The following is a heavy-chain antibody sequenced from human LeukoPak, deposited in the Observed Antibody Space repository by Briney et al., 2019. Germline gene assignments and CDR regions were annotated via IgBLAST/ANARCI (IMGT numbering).Heavy chain of an antibody. CDR2: ISGSGGNT. D-gene: IGHD3-16*01. CDR1: GFTFSSYA. CDR3: ARAFRGVKVPVDY. Sequence: GGSLTLSCAASGFTFSSYAMSWVRPAPGKGREWVSAISGSGGNTYYADSVKGRYTISRDNSKNTLYLQMNSRRAEDTAVYYCARAFRGVKVPVDYWGQGTLVTVSS. V-gene: IGHV3-23*01. J-gene: IGHJ4*02.